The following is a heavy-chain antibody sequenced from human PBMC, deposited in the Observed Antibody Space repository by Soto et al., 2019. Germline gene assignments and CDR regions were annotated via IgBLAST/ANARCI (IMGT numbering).Heavy chain of an antibody. V-gene: IGHV5-51*01. Sequence: GESLKISCKGSGYNFAGYWIAWVRQMPGKGLELMGIIYPSDSDTRYRPSFQGQVTISADKSISSAYLQWSSLRASDTAMYYCARGGVSTRTFDYWGQGTPVTVYS. CDR1: GYNFAGYW. CDR3: ARGGVSTRTFDY. D-gene: IGHD3-3*01. J-gene: IGHJ4*02. CDR2: IYPSDSDT.